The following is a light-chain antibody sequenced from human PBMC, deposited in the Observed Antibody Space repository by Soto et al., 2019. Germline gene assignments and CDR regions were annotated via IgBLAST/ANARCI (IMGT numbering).Light chain of an antibody. V-gene: IGLV1-51*02. CDR1: SSNIGKYY. CDR2: END. CDR3: GKGEGGRTIFF. Sequence: QSALTQPPSVSAAPGQKVTMSCSGSSSNIGKYYVSWHQQLPGTAPKLLIYENDKRPSGIPDRFSGSKSGTSATLGITGPQRGEEADYYGGKGEGGRTIFFFGTGTKVTVL. J-gene: IGLJ1*01.